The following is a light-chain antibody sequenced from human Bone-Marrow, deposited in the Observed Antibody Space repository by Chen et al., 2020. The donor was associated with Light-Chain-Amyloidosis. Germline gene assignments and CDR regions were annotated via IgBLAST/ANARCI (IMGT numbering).Light chain of an antibody. J-gene: IGLJ2*01. CDR2: RDT. CDR3: QSADSSGTYEVI. CDR1: DLPTKY. Sequence: SSHLTQPPSVSVSPGPTARITCTGDDLPTKYAYWYQQTPGQAPVLVIHRDTERPSGISERFSGSSSGTTATLTISGVQAEDEADYHCQSADSSGTYEVIFGGGTKLTVL. V-gene: IGLV3-25*03.